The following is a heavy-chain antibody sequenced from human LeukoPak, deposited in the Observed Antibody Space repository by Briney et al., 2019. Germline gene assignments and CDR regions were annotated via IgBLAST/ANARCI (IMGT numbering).Heavy chain of an antibody. J-gene: IGHJ6*02. CDR3: AKGMYSSSRYWYYGMDV. Sequence: GGSLRLSCAASGFTFSSYGMHWVRQAPGKGLEWVAVISYDGSNKYYADSVKGRFTISRDNSKNTLYLRMNSLRAEDTAVYYCAKGMYSSSRYWYYGMDVWGQGTTVTVSS. CDR2: ISYDGSNK. D-gene: IGHD6-13*01. V-gene: IGHV3-30*18. CDR1: GFTFSSYG.